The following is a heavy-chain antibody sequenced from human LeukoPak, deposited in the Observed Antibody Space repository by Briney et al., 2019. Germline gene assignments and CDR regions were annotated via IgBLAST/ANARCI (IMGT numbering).Heavy chain of an antibody. CDR1: GFTFSSYG. CDR3: AKDWFMITFGGVIPDY. D-gene: IGHD3-16*02. V-gene: IGHV3-33*06. J-gene: IGHJ4*02. CDR2: IWYDGSNK. Sequence: PGGSLRLSCAASGFTFSSYGMHWVRQAPGKGLEWAAVIWYDGSNKYYADSVKGRFTISRDNSKNTLYLQMNSLRAEDTAVYYCAKDWFMITFGGVIPDYWGQGTLVTVSS.